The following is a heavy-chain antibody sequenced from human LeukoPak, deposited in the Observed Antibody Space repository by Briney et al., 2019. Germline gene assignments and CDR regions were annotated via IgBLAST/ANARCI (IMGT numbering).Heavy chain of an antibody. CDR2: ISSSSSYI. Sequence: GGSLRLSCAASGFTFSDHYMDWVRQAPGKGLEWVSSISSSSSYIYYADSVKGRFTISRDNAKNSLYLQMNSLRAEDTAVYYCARGMGGSSGWYWFDPWGQGTLVTVSS. CDR3: ARGMGGSSGWYWFDP. V-gene: IGHV3-21*01. D-gene: IGHD6-13*01. CDR1: GFTFSDHY. J-gene: IGHJ5*02.